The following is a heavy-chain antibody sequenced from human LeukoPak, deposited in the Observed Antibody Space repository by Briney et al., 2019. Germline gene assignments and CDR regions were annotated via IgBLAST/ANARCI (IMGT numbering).Heavy chain of an antibody. CDR1: GFTFSSYS. J-gene: IGHJ4*02. V-gene: IGHV3-21*01. CDR2: ISSSSSYI. D-gene: IGHD5-18*01. Sequence: KTGGSLRLSCAASGFTFSSYSMNWVRQAPGKGLEWVSSISSSSSYIYYADSVKGRFTISRDNAKNSLYLQMNSLRAEDTAVYYCARDRGAMVSRWGQGTLATVSS. CDR3: ARDRGAMVSR.